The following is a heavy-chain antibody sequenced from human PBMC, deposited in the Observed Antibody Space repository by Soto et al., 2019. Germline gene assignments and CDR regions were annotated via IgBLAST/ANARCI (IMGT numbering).Heavy chain of an antibody. CDR2: ISYDGSNK. J-gene: IGHJ6*02. V-gene: IGHV3-30*18. CDR1: GFTFSSYG. Sequence: QVQLVESGGGVVQPGRSLRLSCAASGFTFSSYGMHWVRQAPGKGLEWVAVISYDGSNKYYADSVKGRFTISRDNSKNTLYLQMNSLRAEDTAVYYCANSVGDFWSGYYGYGYYYGMDVWGQGTTVTVSS. CDR3: ANSVGDFWSGYYGYGYYYGMDV. D-gene: IGHD3-3*01.